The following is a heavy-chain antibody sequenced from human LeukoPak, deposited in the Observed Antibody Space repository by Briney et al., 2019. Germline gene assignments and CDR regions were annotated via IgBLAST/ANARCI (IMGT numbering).Heavy chain of an antibody. D-gene: IGHD6-13*01. CDR3: ARATKYSSSWYHTRGAVYYFDY. V-gene: IGHV4-34*01. J-gene: IGHJ4*02. CDR2: INHSGST. Sequence: PSETLSLTCAVYGGSFSGYYWSWIRQPPGKGLEWIGEINHSGSTNHNPSLKSRVTISVDTSKNQFSLKLSSVTAADTAVYYCARATKYSSSWYHTRGAVYYFDYWGQGTLVTVSS. CDR1: GGSFSGYY.